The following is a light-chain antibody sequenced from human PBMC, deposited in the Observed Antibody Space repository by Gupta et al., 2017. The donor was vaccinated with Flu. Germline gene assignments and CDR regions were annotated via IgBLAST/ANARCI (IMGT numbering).Light chain of an antibody. V-gene: IGLV2-8*01. CDR1: SSNIGGYNY. J-gene: IGLJ2*01. Sequence: QSALTQPPSASGSPGQSVTISCTGTSSNIGGYNYVSWYQQHPGKAPKLMIFEVTKRPSGVPDRFSGSKSGNTASLTASRLQAEDEAEYYCSSFGGNNPYLVFGGGTKLTVL. CDR2: EVT. CDR3: SSFGGNNPYLV.